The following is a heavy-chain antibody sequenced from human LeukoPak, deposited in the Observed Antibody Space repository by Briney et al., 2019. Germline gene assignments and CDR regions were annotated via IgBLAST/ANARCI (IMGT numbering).Heavy chain of an antibody. CDR3: VREAYTSGWSNLDY. Sequence: PGGSLRLSCAASGLTFSSYWMHWARQAPGKGLVWVSRINTDGSSTSYADSVKGRFTISRDNAKNTLYLQMNSLRAEDTAVYYCVREAYTSGWSNLDYWGQGTLVTVSS. D-gene: IGHD6-19*01. CDR2: INTDGSST. CDR1: GLTFSSYW. V-gene: IGHV3-74*01. J-gene: IGHJ4*02.